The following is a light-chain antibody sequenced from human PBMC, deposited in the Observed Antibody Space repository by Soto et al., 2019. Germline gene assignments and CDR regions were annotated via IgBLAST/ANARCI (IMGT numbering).Light chain of an antibody. Sequence: DIQMTQSPSTLSASVGDGVTITCRASQIIGSWLAWYQQKPGKAPKLLLYKATNLQSGVPPRFSGSGSGTAFSLPISSLQPEDSATYFCQQYNDFQYTFGPGTKLEI. CDR2: KAT. CDR1: QIIGSW. V-gene: IGKV1-5*03. J-gene: IGKJ2*01. CDR3: QQYNDFQYT.